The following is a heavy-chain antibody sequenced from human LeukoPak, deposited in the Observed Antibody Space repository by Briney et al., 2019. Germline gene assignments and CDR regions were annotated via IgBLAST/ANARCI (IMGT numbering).Heavy chain of an antibody. CDR3: ARGKAEYWRWLQSYYFDY. CDR2: IIPIFGTA. CDR1: GGTFSSYA. V-gene: IGHV1-69*05. Sequence: SVKVSCKASGGTFSSYAISWVRQAPGQGLEWMGGIIPIFGTANYAQKFQGRVTITTDESTSTAYMELSSLRSEDTAVYYCARGKAEYWRWLQSYYFDYWGQGTLVTVSS. J-gene: IGHJ4*02. D-gene: IGHD5-24*01.